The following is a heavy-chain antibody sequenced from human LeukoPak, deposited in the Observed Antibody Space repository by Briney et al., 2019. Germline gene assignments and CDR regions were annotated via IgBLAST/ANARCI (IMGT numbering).Heavy chain of an antibody. J-gene: IGHJ4*02. CDR1: GFTFSSYA. D-gene: IGHD5-18*01. Sequence: GGFLRLSCAASGFTFSSYAMSWVRQAPGKGLEWVSAISGSGGSTYYADSVKGRFTISRDNSKNTLYLQMNSLRAEDTAVYYCAKDMTSYGPPYYFDYWGQGTLVTVSS. V-gene: IGHV3-23*01. CDR2: ISGSGGST. CDR3: AKDMTSYGPPYYFDY.